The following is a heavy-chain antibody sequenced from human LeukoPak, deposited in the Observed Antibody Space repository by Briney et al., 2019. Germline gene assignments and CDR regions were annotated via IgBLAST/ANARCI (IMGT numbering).Heavy chain of an antibody. J-gene: IGHJ4*02. CDR3: TSDYFDSSGYRYYFNY. V-gene: IGHV3-23*01. Sequence: QPGGSLRLSCAASGFTFSSYAMSWVRQAPGKGLEWVSAISGSGGSTYYADSVRGRFTISRDNSKNTLYLQMNSLRAEDTAVYYCTSDYFDSSGYRYYFNYWGQGTLVTVSS. CDR2: ISGSGGST. CDR1: GFTFSSYA. D-gene: IGHD3-22*01.